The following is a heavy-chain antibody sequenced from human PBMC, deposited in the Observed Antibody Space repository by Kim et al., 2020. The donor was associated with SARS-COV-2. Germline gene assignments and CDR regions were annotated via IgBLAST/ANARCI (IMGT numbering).Heavy chain of an antibody. CDR3: ARVPSQWLVEFDY. D-gene: IGHD6-19*01. Sequence: YADSVKGRFNIYRDNAKNSLYLTMNSLRAEDTAVYYCARVPSQWLVEFDYWGQGTLVTVSS. V-gene: IGHV3-21*01. J-gene: IGHJ4*02.